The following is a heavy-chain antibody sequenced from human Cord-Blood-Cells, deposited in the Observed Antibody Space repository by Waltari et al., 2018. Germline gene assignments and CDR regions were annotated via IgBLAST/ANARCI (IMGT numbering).Heavy chain of an antibody. CDR2: IKSKTDGGTT. CDR1: GFTFSNAW. Sequence: EVQLVESGGGLVKPGGSLRLSCAASGFTFSNAWMSWVRPAPGKGREWVGRIKSKTDGGTTDYAAPVKGRFTISRDDSKNTLYLQMNSLKTEDTAVYYCTTLVYGDYYYYYYGMDVWGQGTTVTVSS. CDR3: TTLVYGDYYYYYYGMDV. J-gene: IGHJ6*02. D-gene: IGHD4-17*01. V-gene: IGHV3-15*01.